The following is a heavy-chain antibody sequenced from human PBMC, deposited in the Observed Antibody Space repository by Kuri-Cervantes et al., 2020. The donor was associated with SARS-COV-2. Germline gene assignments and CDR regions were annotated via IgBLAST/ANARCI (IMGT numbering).Heavy chain of an antibody. J-gene: IGHJ1*01. V-gene: IGHV3-48*02. Sequence: LSLTCAASGFTFSSYSINWVRQAPGKGLEWVSYISSSSSTIYYADSVKGRFTISRDNAKNSLYLQMNSLRDEDTAVYYCARDSSSWYGYHAEYFQHWGQGTLVTVSS. CDR2: ISSSSSTI. D-gene: IGHD6-13*01. CDR1: GFTFSSYS. CDR3: ARDSSSWYGYHAEYFQH.